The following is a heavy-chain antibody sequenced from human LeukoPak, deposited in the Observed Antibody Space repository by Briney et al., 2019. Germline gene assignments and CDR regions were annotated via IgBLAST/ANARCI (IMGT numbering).Heavy chain of an antibody. CDR1: GGSISSGGYY. CDR3: ARDRWADYGDSRRYYGMDV. CDR2: IYYSGST. J-gene: IGHJ6*02. V-gene: IGHV4-31*03. Sequence: SETLSLTCTVSGGSISSGGYYWSWIRRHPGKGLEWIGYIYYSGSTYYNPSLKSRVTISVDTSKNQFSLKLSSVTAADTAVYYCARDRWADYGDSRRYYGMDVWGQGTTVTVSS. D-gene: IGHD4-17*01.